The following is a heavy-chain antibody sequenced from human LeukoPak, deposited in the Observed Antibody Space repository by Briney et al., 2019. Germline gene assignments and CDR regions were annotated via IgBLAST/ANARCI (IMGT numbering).Heavy chain of an antibody. CDR1: GGTVSSYA. D-gene: IGHD6-19*01. J-gene: IGHJ4*02. V-gene: IGHV1-69*06. Sequence: ASVKVSCKASGGTVSSYAVNWVRQAPGQGLEWVGRIIPIFVTPDYAQKFQGRVTITADKSTSTAYMELSSLKSEDTAVYYCARGVAGNVYWGQGTLVTVSS. CDR3: ARGVAGNVY. CDR2: IIPIFVTP.